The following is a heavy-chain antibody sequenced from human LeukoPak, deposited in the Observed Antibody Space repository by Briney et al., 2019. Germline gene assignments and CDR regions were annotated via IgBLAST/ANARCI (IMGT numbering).Heavy chain of an antibody. CDR3: ARNRYYYDFSGYYVDY. J-gene: IGHJ4*02. CDR2: IDPSDSYT. Sequence: GESLKISCKGSGYSFSSYWISWVRQMPGKGLEWMGSIDPSDSYTNCSPSSQGHVTISTDKSISTAYLQWSSLRASDTATYYCARNRYYYDFSGYYVDYWGQGTLVTVSS. CDR1: GYSFSSYW. V-gene: IGHV5-10-1*01. D-gene: IGHD3-22*01.